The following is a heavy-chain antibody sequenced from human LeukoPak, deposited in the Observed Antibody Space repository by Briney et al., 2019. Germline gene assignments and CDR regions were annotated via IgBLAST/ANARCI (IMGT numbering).Heavy chain of an antibody. Sequence: PSETLSLTCTVSGGSISSYYWSWIRQPVGKGLEWIGRIYTSGSTNYNPSLKSRVTMSVDTSKNQFSLKLSSVTAADTAVYYCAGGDYYDSSGYRDYWGQGTLVTVSS. CDR1: GGSISSYY. V-gene: IGHV4-4*07. D-gene: IGHD3-22*01. CDR3: AGGDYYDSSGYRDY. CDR2: IYTSGST. J-gene: IGHJ4*02.